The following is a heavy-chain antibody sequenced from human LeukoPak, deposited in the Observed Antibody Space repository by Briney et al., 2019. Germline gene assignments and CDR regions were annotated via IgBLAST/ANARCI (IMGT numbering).Heavy chain of an antibody. CDR1: GYTFTSYD. J-gene: IGHJ1*01. CDR3: VRRADDYDSSCYVH. Sequence: ASVKVSCKASGYTFTSYDINWVRQATGQGLEWMGWMNPNSGNTGYAQKFQGRVTMTRNTSISTAYMELSSLRSEDTAVYYCVRRADDYDSSCYVHWGQGTLVTVSS. D-gene: IGHD3-22*01. CDR2: MNPNSGNT. V-gene: IGHV1-8*01.